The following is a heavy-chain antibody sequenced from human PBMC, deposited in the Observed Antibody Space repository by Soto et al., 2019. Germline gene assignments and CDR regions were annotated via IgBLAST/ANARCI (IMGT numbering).Heavy chain of an antibody. CDR1: GFTFSSYG. Sequence: GGSLRLSCAASGFTFSSYGMHWVRQAPGKGLEWVAVISYDGSNKYYADSVKGRFTISRDNSKNTLYLQMNSLRAEDTAVYYCAKIGSWDGDPHYYYGMDVWGQGTTVTVSS. CDR3: AKIGSWDGDPHYYYGMDV. CDR2: ISYDGSNK. D-gene: IGHD4-17*01. J-gene: IGHJ6*02. V-gene: IGHV3-30*18.